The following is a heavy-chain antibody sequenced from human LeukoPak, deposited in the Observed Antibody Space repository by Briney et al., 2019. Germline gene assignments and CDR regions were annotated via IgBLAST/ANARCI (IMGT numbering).Heavy chain of an antibody. J-gene: IGHJ3*02. CDR1: GGFISSHY. D-gene: IGHD1-26*01. Sequence: PSETLSLACTVSGGFISSHYWSWVRQPPGKGLEWIGHIRDIGDTNYNPSLGGRATLSIDTSKNQFSLRLRSVTAADTAVYYCARASLQVGVHWDDTFDMWGQGTRVTVSS. V-gene: IGHV4-59*11. CDR2: IRDIGDT. CDR3: ARASLQVGVHWDDTFDM.